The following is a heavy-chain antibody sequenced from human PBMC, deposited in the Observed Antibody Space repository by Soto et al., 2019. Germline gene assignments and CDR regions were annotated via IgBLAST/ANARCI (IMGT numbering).Heavy chain of an antibody. J-gene: IGHJ4*02. CDR3: ATPPGY. CDR1: GYTFTGHY. Sequence: ASVKVSCKASGYTFTGHYMHWVRQAPGQGLEWMGLINPSAGSTSYAQSFQGRVTMTRDTSTSTVFMDLSSLRSEDTAIYYCATPPGYWGQGTLVTVSS. V-gene: IGHV1-46*01. CDR2: INPSAGST.